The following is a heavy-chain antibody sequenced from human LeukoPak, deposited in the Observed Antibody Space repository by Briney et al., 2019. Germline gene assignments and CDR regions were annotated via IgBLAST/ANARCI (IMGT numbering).Heavy chain of an antibody. CDR2: IYYSGGT. V-gene: IGHV4-59*01. J-gene: IGHJ4*02. D-gene: IGHD3-10*01. Sequence: SETLSLTCSVSGASFGTNYWSWVRQAPGKGLEWIGYIYYSGGTNDNPSLKGRVTISADTSKNHFSLNLRSVTAADTAVYYCAKGHGSGTFYRGLFDSWGQGTPVTVSS. CDR1: GASFGTNY. CDR3: AKGHGSGTFYRGLFDS.